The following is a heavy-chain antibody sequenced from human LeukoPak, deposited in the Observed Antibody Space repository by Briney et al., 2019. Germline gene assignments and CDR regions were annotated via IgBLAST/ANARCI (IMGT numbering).Heavy chain of an antibody. CDR1: GGSISSYY. V-gene: IGHV4-59*01. CDR2: IYYSGRT. CDR3: ARDRAYYDFWSGYYGYYYYMDV. J-gene: IGHJ6*03. D-gene: IGHD3-3*01. Sequence: SETLSLTCTVSGGSISSYYWSWIREPPGQGLGGIGYIYYSGRTNYNPSLKSRVTISVDTSKNQVSLKLSSVTAADTAVYYCARDRAYYDFWSGYYGYYYYMDVWGKGTTVTVSS.